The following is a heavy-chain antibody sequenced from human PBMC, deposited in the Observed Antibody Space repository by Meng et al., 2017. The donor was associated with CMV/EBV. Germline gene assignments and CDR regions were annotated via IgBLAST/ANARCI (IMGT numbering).Heavy chain of an antibody. CDR3: ARSRQRYSRSSNGDY. J-gene: IGHJ4*02. CDR2: NNSDGSST. Sequence: GESLKISWAASGFTFSSYWMHWVRQAPGKGLVWVSRNNSDGSSTSYADSVKGRFTISRDNAKNTLYLQKNSLRAEDTAVYYCARSRQRYSRSSNGDYWGQGTLVTVSS. D-gene: IGHD6-6*01. CDR1: GFTFSSYW. V-gene: IGHV3-74*01.